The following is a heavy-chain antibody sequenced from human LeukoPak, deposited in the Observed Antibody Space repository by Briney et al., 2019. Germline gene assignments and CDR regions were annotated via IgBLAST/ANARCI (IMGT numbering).Heavy chain of an antibody. CDR1: GYTFISDW. V-gene: IGHV5-51*01. CDR2: IYPSDSDT. CDR3: ARIEGNYYYYMDV. J-gene: IGHJ6*03. Sequence: GESLKISCKGSGYTFISDWIGWVRQMPGKGLEWMGIIYPSDSDTRYSPSSQGQVTISVDKSITTAYLQWSSLKASDTAMYYCARIEGNYYYYMDVWGKGTTVTVSS.